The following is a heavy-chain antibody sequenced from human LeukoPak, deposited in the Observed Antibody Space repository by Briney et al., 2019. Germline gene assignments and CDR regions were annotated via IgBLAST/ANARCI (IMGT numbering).Heavy chain of an antibody. CDR2: IYYSGST. J-gene: IGHJ6*03. D-gene: IGHD3-3*01. CDR1: GVSISSSSYY. V-gene: IGHV4-39*07. CDR3: ARALEGYYYYYMDV. Sequence: SETLSLTCTVSGVSISSSSYYWGWIRQPPGKGLEWIGSIYYSGSTYYNPSLKSRVTISVDTSKNQFSLKLSSVTAADTAVYYCARALEGYYYYYMDVWGKGTTVTVSS.